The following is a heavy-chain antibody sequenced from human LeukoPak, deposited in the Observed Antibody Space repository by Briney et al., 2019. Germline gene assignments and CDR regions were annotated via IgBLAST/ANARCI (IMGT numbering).Heavy chain of an antibody. V-gene: IGHV3-48*03. CDR2: ISSSGSTI. CDR3: VRESAGSGSYVGYLEY. CDR1: GFTFSSYE. D-gene: IGHD3-10*01. Sequence: PGGSLRLSCAASGFTFSSYEMNWVRQAPGKGLEWVSYISSSGSTIYYADSVKGRFTISRDNAKNSLYLQMNSLRAEDTAVYYCVRESAGSGSYVGYLEYWGQGTLVTVSS. J-gene: IGHJ4*02.